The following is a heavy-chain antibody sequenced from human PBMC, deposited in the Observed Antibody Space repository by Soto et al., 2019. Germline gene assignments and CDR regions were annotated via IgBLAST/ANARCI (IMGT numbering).Heavy chain of an antibody. J-gene: IGHJ5*02. CDR2: IYHSGST. Sequence: QLQLQESGSGLVKPSQTLSLTCAVSGGSISSGGYSWSWIRQPPGKGLEWIGYIYHSGSTYYNPSLKSRVTISVDRSKNQFSLKLSSVAAADTAVYYCARSGLRGVNIGWFDPWGQGTLVTVSS. CDR3: ARSGLRGVNIGWFDP. D-gene: IGHD3-10*01. CDR1: GGSISSGGYS. V-gene: IGHV4-30-2*01.